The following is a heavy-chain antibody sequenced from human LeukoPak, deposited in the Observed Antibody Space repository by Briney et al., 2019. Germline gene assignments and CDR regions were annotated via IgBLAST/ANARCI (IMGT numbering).Heavy chain of an antibody. CDR1: GYTFSNSG. D-gene: IGHD3-16*01. Sequence: GASVKVSCKASGYTFSNSGVSWVRQAPGQGLEWVGWISIHNGLTTYAQRLQDRLTVTTDTSTSTAYMELRSLRSDDTAVYYCVRDPGGQTAFDIWGQGTMVTVSS. CDR2: ISIHNGLT. CDR3: VRDPGGQTAFDI. J-gene: IGHJ3*02. V-gene: IGHV1-18*01.